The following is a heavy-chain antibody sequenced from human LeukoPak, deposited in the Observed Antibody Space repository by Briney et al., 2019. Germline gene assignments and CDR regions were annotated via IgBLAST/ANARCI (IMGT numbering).Heavy chain of an antibody. CDR1: GFTFSSYW. D-gene: IGHD3-22*01. V-gene: IGHV3-74*01. Sequence: GGSLRLSCGASGFTFSSYWMHWVRQAPGKGLVWVSRIKSDGSRTDYADSVKGRFIISRDNAKNTLYLQMSSLRVGDTAVYYCARDSYYYDDRGSHYYGIDVWGHGTTVTVSS. CDR3: ARDSYYYDDRGSHYYGIDV. CDR2: IKSDGSRT. J-gene: IGHJ6*02.